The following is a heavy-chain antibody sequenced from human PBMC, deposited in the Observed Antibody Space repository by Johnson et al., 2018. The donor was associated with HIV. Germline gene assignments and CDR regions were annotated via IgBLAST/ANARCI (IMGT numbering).Heavy chain of an antibody. D-gene: IGHD3-22*01. CDR2: ISYDGSNK. CDR1: GFTFSSYG. J-gene: IGHJ3*01. Sequence: QVQLVESGGGVVQPGRSLRLSCAASGFTFSSYGMHWVRQAPGKGLEWVAVISYDGSNKYYADSVKGRFTISRDNSRNTLLLQMNSLRAEDMGVYYCAIPYYFERGVYHWGQGTMVTVSS. CDR3: AIPYYFERGVYH. V-gene: IGHV3-30*03.